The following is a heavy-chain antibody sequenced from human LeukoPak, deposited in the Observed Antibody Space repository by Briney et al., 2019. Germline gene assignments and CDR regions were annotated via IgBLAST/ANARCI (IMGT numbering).Heavy chain of an antibody. V-gene: IGHV1-18*01. CDR2: ISAYNGNT. D-gene: IGHD4-11*01. CDR1: GYTFKTYD. CDR3: ARGAYNNLDY. Sequence: ASVKVSCKASGYTFKTYDINWVRQAPGQGLEWMGWISAYNGNTNYAQKLQGRVTMTTDTSTSTAYMELRSLRSDDTAVYYCARGAYNNLDYWGQGTLVTVSS. J-gene: IGHJ4*02.